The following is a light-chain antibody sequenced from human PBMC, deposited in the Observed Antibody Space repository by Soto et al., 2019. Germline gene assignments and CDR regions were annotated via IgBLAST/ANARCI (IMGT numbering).Light chain of an antibody. CDR2: RTS. CDR1: QSVSSSY. Sequence: EIVLTQSPGTLSLSPGERATLSCSPSQSVSSSYLAWYQQKPGQAPRLLIYRTSNRATGIPDRFSGSGSGTDFTLTISRLEPEDFAVYWCQQYDSSPRTFGQGTKVDIK. V-gene: IGKV3-20*01. J-gene: IGKJ1*01. CDR3: QQYDSSPRT.